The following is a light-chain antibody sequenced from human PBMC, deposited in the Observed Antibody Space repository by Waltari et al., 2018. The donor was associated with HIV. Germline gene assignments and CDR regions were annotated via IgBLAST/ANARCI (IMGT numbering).Light chain of an antibody. Sequence: QSALTQPRSVSESPGQSVTISCTGTSSDVGAYNYVSWYQQHPGRAPKFIIYNVSERPSVVPDRFSGSKSGNAASLTISGLQAEDEADYYCSSYSGTANFVLFGGWTKLTVL. CDR3: SSYSGTANFVL. CDR2: NVS. V-gene: IGLV2-11*01. CDR1: SSDVGAYNY. J-gene: IGLJ2*01.